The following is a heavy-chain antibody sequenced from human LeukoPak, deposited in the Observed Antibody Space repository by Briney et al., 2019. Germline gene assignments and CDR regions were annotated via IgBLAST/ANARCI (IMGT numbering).Heavy chain of an antibody. J-gene: IGHJ3*02. CDR2: ISAGGST. CDR3: AKDIVVVIAMFLGAFDI. Sequence: GGSLRLSCAASGFTFSNYALSWVRQAPGKGLEWVSAISAGGSTYYSDSVKGRFTISRDNSKNTLSLQMNSLRAEDTAVYYCAKDIVVVIAMFLGAFDIWGQGTLVTVSS. D-gene: IGHD2-21*01. V-gene: IGHV3-23*01. CDR1: GFTFSNYA.